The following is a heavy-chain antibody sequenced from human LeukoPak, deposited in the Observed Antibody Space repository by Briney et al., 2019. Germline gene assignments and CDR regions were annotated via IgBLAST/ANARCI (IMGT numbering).Heavy chain of an antibody. Sequence: PGGSLRLSCAASGITFSNYWIHWVRQAPGKGLEWVSRINSDGSRITYADSVKGRFTISRDNAKNTLYLQMNSLRVEDTAVYYCASSPVITRDWGQGTLVTVSS. J-gene: IGHJ4*02. CDR1: GITFSNYW. V-gene: IGHV3-74*01. CDR3: ASSPVITRD. D-gene: IGHD3-22*01. CDR2: INSDGSRI.